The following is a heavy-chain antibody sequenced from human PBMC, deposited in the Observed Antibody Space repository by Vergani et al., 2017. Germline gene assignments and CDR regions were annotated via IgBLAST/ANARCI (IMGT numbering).Heavy chain of an antibody. CDR1: GDSISSSSYY. J-gene: IGHJ5*02. D-gene: IGHD6-13*01. CDR2: IYYSGST. V-gene: IGHV4-39*07. Sequence: QLQLQESGPGLVKPSETLSLTCTVSGDSISSSSYYWGWIRQPPGKGLEWIGSIYYSGSTYYNSSLKSRVTISVDTSKNQFSLKLSSVTAADTAVYYCASCLRGIAAAGTWFDPWGQGTLVTVSS. CDR3: ASCLRGIAAAGTWFDP.